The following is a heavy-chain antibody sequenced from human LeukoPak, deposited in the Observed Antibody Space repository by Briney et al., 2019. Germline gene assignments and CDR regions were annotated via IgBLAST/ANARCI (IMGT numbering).Heavy chain of an antibody. J-gene: IGHJ4*02. CDR1: GFTFSSYW. Sequence: GGSLRLSCAASGFTFSSYWMSWVRQAPGKGLEWVANIKQDGSEKYYVDSVKGRFTISRDNAKNSLYLQMNSLRAEDTAVYYCARARGIAAAGTGLSYFDYWGQGTLVTVSS. V-gene: IGHV3-7*01. D-gene: IGHD6-13*01. CDR2: IKQDGSEK. CDR3: ARARGIAAAGTGLSYFDY.